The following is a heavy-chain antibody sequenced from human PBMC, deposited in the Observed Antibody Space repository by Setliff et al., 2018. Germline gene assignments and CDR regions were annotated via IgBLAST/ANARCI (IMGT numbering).Heavy chain of an antibody. Sequence: GGSLRLSCTASGFTFGDYAMSWVRQAPGKGLGWVGFIKSKAYGGTTEYAASVKGRFTISRDDSKSIAYLQMNSLKTEDTAVYYCTRGRFDPWGQGTLVTVSS. J-gene: IGHJ5*02. V-gene: IGHV3-49*04. CDR1: GFTFGDYA. CDR3: TRGRFDP. CDR2: IKSKAYGGTT.